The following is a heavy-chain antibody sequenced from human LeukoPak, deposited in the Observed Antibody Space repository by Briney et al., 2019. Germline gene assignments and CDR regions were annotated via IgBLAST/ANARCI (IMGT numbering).Heavy chain of an antibody. CDR1: GFTFSSYA. D-gene: IGHD4-17*01. J-gene: IGHJ4*02. CDR2: ISGSGGTT. Sequence: GGSLRLSCAASGFTFSSYAMSWVRQAPGKGLEWVSAISGSGGTTYYADSVKGRFTISRDNSKNTLYLQMNSLRAEDTAIYYCAFMAITVTTPWSECWGQGTLVTVSS. CDR3: AFMAITVTTPWSEC. V-gene: IGHV3-23*01.